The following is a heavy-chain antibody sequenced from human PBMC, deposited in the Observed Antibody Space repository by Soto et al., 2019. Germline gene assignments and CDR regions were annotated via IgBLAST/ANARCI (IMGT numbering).Heavy chain of an antibody. CDR3: AREGGVWGSFRYFDY. CDR1: GYTFTSYV. Sequence: QVQLVQSGVEVQKPGASVKVSCKASGYTFTSYVINWLRQASGQGLEWMGWISPYNGNTNYGQKLQGRVTMTTDTSTSIAYMELRSLRSDDTAVYYCAREGGVWGSFRYFDYWGQGTLVTVSS. D-gene: IGHD3-16*02. CDR2: ISPYNGNT. J-gene: IGHJ4*02. V-gene: IGHV1-18*04.